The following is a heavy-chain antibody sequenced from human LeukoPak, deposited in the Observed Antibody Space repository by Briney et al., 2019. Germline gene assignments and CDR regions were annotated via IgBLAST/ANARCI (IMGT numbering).Heavy chain of an antibody. CDR1: GGSISSGGYY. CDR3: ARGRTGWLKVFDY. V-gene: IGHV4-30-2*01. Sequence: PSQTLSLTCTVSGGSISSGGYYWSWIRQPPGKGLEWIGYIYHSGSTYYNPSLKSRVTISVDTSRNQFSLKLSSVTAADAAVYYCARGRTGWLKVFDYWGQETLVTVSS. D-gene: IGHD5-12*01. CDR2: IYHSGST. J-gene: IGHJ4*02.